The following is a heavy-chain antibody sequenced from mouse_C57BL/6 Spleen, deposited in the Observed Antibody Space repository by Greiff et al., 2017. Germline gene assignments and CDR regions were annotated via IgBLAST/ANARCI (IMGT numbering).Heavy chain of an antibody. CDR1: GYTFTSYW. J-gene: IGHJ2*01. Sequence: QVQLQQPGAELVKPGASVKLSCKASGYTFTSYWMHWVKQRPGRGLEWIGMIHPNSGSTNYNEKFKSKATLTVDKSSSTAYMQLSSLTSEDSAVYYCARGRDLLWSFDYWGQGTTLTVSS. V-gene: IGHV1-64*01. D-gene: IGHD2-1*01. CDR3: ARGRDLLWSFDY. CDR2: IHPNSGST.